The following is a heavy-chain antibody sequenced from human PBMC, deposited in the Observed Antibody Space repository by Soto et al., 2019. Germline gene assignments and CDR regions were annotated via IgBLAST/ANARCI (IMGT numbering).Heavy chain of an antibody. Sequence: GGSLRLSCAASGFTFSSYDMHWVRQATGKGLEWVSAIGTAGDTYYPGSVKGRFTISRENAKNSLYLQMNSLRAGDTAVYYCARATGTTMGLYYYMDVWGKGTTVTVSS. J-gene: IGHJ6*03. D-gene: IGHD1-7*01. CDR1: GFTFSSYD. CDR2: IGTAGDT. V-gene: IGHV3-13*01. CDR3: ARATGTTMGLYYYMDV.